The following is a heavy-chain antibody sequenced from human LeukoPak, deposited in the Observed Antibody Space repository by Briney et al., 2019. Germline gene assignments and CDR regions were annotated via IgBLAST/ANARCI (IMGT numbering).Heavy chain of an antibody. CDR3: ARVGATHYFDY. CDR1: GYTFTSYY. Sequence: ASVKVSCKASGYTFTSYYMHWVRQAPGQGLEWMGIINPSGGSTSYAQKFQGRVTTTRDTSTSTVYMELSSLRSQDTAVYYCARVGATHYFDYWGQGTLVTVSS. V-gene: IGHV1-46*01. CDR2: INPSGGST. J-gene: IGHJ4*02. D-gene: IGHD1-26*01.